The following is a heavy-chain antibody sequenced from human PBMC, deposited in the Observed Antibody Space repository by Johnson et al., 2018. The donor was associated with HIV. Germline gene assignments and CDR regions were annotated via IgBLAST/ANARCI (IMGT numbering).Heavy chain of an antibody. CDR1: GFTFSSYW. V-gene: IGHV3-15*01. D-gene: IGHD3-16*01. Sequence: VQLVESGGGLVQPGGSLRLSCAASGFTFSSYWMSWVRQAPGKGLEWVGRIKSKTDGGTTDYAAPVKGRFTISRDDSKNTLYLKMNSLKTEDTAVYYCTTGPMGAFDIWGQGTMVTVSS. CDR2: IKSKTDGGTT. CDR3: TTGPMGAFDI. J-gene: IGHJ3*02.